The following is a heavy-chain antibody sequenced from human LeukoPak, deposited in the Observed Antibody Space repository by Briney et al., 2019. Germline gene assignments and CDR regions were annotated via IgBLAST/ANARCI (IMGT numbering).Heavy chain of an antibody. D-gene: IGHD1-14*01. CDR3: ARAVFEYYFDY. V-gene: IGHV4-59*01. J-gene: IGHJ4*02. CDR1: GGSISSYY. Sequence: SETLSLTCTVSGGSISSYYWSWIRQPPGKGLEWIGYIYYSGSTNYNPSLKSRVTISVDTSKNQFSLKLSSVTAADTAVYYCARAVFEYYFDYWGQGTLVIVSS. CDR2: IYYSGST.